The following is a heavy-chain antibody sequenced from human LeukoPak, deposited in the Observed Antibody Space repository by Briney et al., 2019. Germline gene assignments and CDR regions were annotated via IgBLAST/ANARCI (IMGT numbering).Heavy chain of an antibody. J-gene: IGHJ3*02. V-gene: IGHV4-30-2*01. Sequence: PSETLSLTCTVSGGSISSGNYYWSWIRQPPGKGLEWIGYIYHSGSTYYNPSLKSRVTISVDRSKNQFSLKLSSVTAADTAVYYCARVRGSGSLDAFDIWGQGTMVTVSS. CDR1: GGSISSGNYY. CDR2: IYHSGST. D-gene: IGHD3-10*01. CDR3: ARVRGSGSLDAFDI.